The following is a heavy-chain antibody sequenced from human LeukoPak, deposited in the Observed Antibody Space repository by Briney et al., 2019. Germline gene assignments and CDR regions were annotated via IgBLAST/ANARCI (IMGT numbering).Heavy chain of an antibody. CDR1: GGSISGYY. Sequence: SETLSLTCTVSGGSISGYYWSWIRQPPGKGLEWIGYIHYIGTTNYNPSHKSRVTISVDTSKNQFSLKLISVTAADTAVYYCARSAYFGSAFDYWGQGNLVTVSS. CDR2: IHYIGTT. D-gene: IGHD3-10*01. J-gene: IGHJ4*02. V-gene: IGHV4-59*01. CDR3: ARSAYFGSAFDY.